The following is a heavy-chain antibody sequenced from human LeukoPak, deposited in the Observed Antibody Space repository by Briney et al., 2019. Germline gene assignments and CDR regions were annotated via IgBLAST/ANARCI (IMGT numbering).Heavy chain of an antibody. J-gene: IGHJ5*02. Sequence: GGSLRLSRAASGFTFSDAWMTLVRQAPGKGLEGVEGIKRRTDGRTTDYAAAVKGRFIITRDNSKSTLYLQMKRLEIEDTGMYYCTTAFIETRPWGHGTLVTVSS. CDR1: GFTFSDAW. D-gene: IGHD6-6*01. V-gene: IGHV3-15*01. CDR3: TTAFIETRP. CDR2: IKRRTDGRTT.